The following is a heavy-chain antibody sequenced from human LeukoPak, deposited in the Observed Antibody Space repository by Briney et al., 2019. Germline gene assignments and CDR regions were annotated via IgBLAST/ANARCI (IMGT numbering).Heavy chain of an antibody. CDR2: LYIDGST. V-gene: IGHV3-66*01. Sequence: GGSLRLSCAASEFTVSSNYMSWVRQAPGKGLEWVSILYIDGSTFYADSVRGRFTISRDNSKNTLFLQMNSLRVEDTAVYYCARVQGSYGQSDVWGQGTTVTISS. D-gene: IGHD3-10*01. CDR3: ARVQGSYGQSDV. J-gene: IGHJ6*02. CDR1: EFTVSSNY.